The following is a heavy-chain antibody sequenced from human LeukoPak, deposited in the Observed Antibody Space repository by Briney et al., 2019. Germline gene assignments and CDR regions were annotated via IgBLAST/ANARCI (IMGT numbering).Heavy chain of an antibody. CDR2: TYYSGST. J-gene: IGHJ6*03. V-gene: IGHV4-59*01. Sequence: SETLSLTCTVSGGPISSYYWSWIRQPPGKGLEWVGYTYYSGSTNYSPSLKSRVTISLDTSKNQFSLKLSSVTAADTAVYYCARGVPAASDYYYYYMDVWGKGTTVTVSS. CDR1: GGPISSYY. D-gene: IGHD2-2*01. CDR3: ARGVPAASDYYYYYMDV.